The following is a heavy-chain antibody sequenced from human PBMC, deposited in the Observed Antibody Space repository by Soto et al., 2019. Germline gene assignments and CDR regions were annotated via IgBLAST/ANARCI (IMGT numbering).Heavy chain of an antibody. D-gene: IGHD2-8*01. CDR2: ISGSGGST. CDR1: GFTFSSYA. Sequence: GGSLRLSCAASGFTFSSYAMSWVRQAPGKGLEWVSAISGSGGSTYYADSVKGRFTISRDNSKNKLYLQMNSLRAEDTAVYYSAKAHIVLMVYAIGFDYWGQGTLVTVSS. CDR3: AKAHIVLMVYAIGFDY. V-gene: IGHV3-23*01. J-gene: IGHJ4*02.